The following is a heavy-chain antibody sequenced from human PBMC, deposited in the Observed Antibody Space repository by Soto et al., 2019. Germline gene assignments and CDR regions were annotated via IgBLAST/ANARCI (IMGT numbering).Heavy chain of an antibody. CDR2: INGYNGNT. V-gene: IGHV1-18*01. J-gene: IGHJ6*02. CDR3: ARMGDVPYYYYGMDV. Sequence: QVQLVQSGAEVKKPGASVKVSCKASGYTFTSYGISWVRQAPGQGLEWMGWINGYNGNTNHARELQGRVTMSTDTSTSTAYMELRSLRSDDSAVYYCARMGDVPYYYYGMDVWGQGTTVTVSS. D-gene: IGHD3-16*01. CDR1: GYTFTSYG.